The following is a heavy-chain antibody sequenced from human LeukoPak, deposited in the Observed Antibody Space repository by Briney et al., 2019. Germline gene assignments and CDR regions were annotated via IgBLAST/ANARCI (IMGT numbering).Heavy chain of an antibody. J-gene: IGHJ4*02. D-gene: IGHD3-10*01. CDR3: ARGVSYDY. Sequence: AGGSLRLSCAASGFTFSSYAMHWVRQAPGKGLEWVAVISYDGSNKYYADSVKGRFTISRDNSKNTLYLQMNSLRAEDTAVYYCARGVSYDYWGQGTLVIVSS. CDR1: GFTFSSYA. V-gene: IGHV3-30*04. CDR2: ISYDGSNK.